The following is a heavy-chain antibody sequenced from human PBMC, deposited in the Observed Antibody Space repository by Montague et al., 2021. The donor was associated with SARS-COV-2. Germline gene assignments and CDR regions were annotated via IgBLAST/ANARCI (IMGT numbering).Heavy chain of an antibody. CDR3: ARGMIRGVTTPFDY. CDR2: IDYSGTT. D-gene: IGHD3-10*01. J-gene: IGHJ4*02. CDR1: SGSIISSGYY. Sequence: SETLSLTCSVSSGSIISSGYYWGWIRQPPGKELEWIGNIDYSGTTYYNPSLQSRGTISVDTSKNHLSLRLSSVTAADTAVYFCARGMIRGVTTPFDYWGQGSQVTVSS. V-gene: IGHV4-39*02.